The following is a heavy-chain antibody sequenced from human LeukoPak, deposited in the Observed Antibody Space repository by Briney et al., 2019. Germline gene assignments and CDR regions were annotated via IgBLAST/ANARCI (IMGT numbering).Heavy chain of an antibody. CDR2: INPNSGGT. CDR1: GYTFTGYY. CDR3: ARETYGSGSSNWFDP. V-gene: IGHV1-2*02. D-gene: IGHD3-10*01. J-gene: IGHJ5*02. Sequence: ASVTVSCKASGYTFTGYYMHWVRQAPGQGLEWMGWINPNSGGTNYAQKFQGRVTMTRDTSISTAYMELSRLRSDDTAVYYCARETYGSGSSNWFDPWGQGTLVTVSS.